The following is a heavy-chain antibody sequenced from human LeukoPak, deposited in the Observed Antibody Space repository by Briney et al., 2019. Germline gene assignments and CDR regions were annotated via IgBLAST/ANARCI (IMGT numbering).Heavy chain of an antibody. V-gene: IGHV1-46*01. J-gene: IGHJ3*02. Sequence: ASVKVSCKASGGTFSSYAISWVRQAPGQGLEWMGIINTSGGSTRYAQKFQGRVTMTRDTSTSTVYMELNSLRFDDTAVYYCAREASCGGDCYSVGGAFDIWGQGTMVTVSS. CDR3: AREASCGGDCYSVGGAFDI. CDR2: INTSGGST. CDR1: GGTFSSYA. D-gene: IGHD2-21*02.